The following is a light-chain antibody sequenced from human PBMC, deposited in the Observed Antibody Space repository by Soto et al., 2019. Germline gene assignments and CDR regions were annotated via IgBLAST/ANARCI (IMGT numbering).Light chain of an antibody. CDR1: SSDVGGYNY. Sequence: QSALTQPRSASGSPGQAVTISCTGTSSDVGGYNYVSWYQQYPGKVPKLMIYDVSKRPSGVPDRFSGSKSGNSASLTISGLQAEDEADCYGCSCGGSNTPYVFGAGPEVAV. J-gene: IGLJ1*01. V-gene: IGLV2-11*01. CDR3: CSCGGSNTPYV. CDR2: DVS.